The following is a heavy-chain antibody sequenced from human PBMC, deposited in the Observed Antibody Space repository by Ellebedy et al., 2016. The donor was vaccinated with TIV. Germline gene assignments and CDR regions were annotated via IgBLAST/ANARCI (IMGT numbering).Heavy chain of an antibody. D-gene: IGHD2-21*01. Sequence: AASVKVSCKADEGTITKHAFSWARQAPGQGLEWMGGIIPVFGSAVYVQKFQGRITMTADNPTSTVYMELTSLRSEDSAVYYCASFYCDNDRCTIGYYYNGMEVWGQGTSVTVS. V-gene: IGHV1-69*06. CDR3: ASFYCDNDRCTIGYYYNGMEV. CDR1: EGTITKHA. CDR2: IIPVFGSA. J-gene: IGHJ6*02.